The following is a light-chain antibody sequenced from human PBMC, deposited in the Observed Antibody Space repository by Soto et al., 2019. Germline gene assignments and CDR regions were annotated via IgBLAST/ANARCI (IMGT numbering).Light chain of an antibody. CDR1: QSVSSY. CDR3: QQRSNWPLT. V-gene: IGKV3-11*01. J-gene: IGKJ4*01. CDR2: DAS. Sequence: EIVLTQSPATLSLSPRERATLSCRASQSVSSYLAWYQQKPGQAPRLLIYDASNRATGIPARFSGSGSGTDFTLTISSLEPEDFAVHYCQQRSNWPLTFGGGTKVEIK.